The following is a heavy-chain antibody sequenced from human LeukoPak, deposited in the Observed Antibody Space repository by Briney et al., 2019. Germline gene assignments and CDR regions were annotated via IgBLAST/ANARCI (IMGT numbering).Heavy chain of an antibody. Sequence: SETLSLTCTVSGGSISGYAWSWIRQPPGKGLEWIGNIYYSGSTKYNPSLKSRVTVSVDTSKNLFSLRLSSVTAADTAVYYCARGVYIAAAQYGYWGQGTLVTVSS. CDR3: ARGVYIAAAQYGY. J-gene: IGHJ4*02. D-gene: IGHD6-13*01. CDR1: GGSISGYA. CDR2: IYYSGST. V-gene: IGHV4-59*08.